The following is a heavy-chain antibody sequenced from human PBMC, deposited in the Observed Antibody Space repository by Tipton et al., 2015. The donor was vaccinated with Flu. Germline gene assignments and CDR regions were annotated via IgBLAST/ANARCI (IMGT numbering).Heavy chain of an antibody. D-gene: IGHD3-10*01. J-gene: IGHJ4*02. CDR2: VSHSGNT. V-gene: IGHV4-38-2*01. Sequence: TLSLTCVVSGYFISTGYYWGWIRQPPGKGLEWTGSVSHSGNTYYEPSLKSRVTISLDTFQNHFSLKLISVTAADTAVYYCSRSTYYYGSGTSDYWGQGTLVTVSS. CDR3: SRSTYYYGSGTSDY. CDR1: GYFISTGYY.